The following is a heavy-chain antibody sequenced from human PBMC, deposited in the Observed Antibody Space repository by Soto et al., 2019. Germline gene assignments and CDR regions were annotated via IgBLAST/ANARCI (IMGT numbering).Heavy chain of an antibody. V-gene: IGHV3-30*18. CDR3: AKDWTDRPGYYYYGMDV. D-gene: IGHD6-6*01. CDR1: GFTFRHYG. CDR2: ISYDGTEK. J-gene: IGHJ6*02. Sequence: QVQLVESGGAVVQPGRSLRLSCAASGFTFRHYGMHWVRQAPGKGLEWVAVISYDGTEKYYADSMKGRFSISRDNSKNTLYLQMNSLRSEDTALYYCAKDWTDRPGYYYYGMDVWGQGTTVTVSS.